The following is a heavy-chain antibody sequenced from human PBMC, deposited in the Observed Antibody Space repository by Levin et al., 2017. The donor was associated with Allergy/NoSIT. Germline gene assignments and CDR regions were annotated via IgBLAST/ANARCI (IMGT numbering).Heavy chain of an antibody. CDR2: IINSGVGT. J-gene: IGHJ4*02. Sequence: GESLKISCAASGFTFNNYAMSWVRQAPGKGLEWVSAIINSGVGTYYADSVKGRFTISRDNSTNTMYLQMNSLRAEDTAVYFCAKDAIRGSDQPYYFDYWGQGTLVTASS. V-gene: IGHV3-23*01. CDR3: AKDAIRGSDQPYYFDY. CDR1: GFTFNNYA. D-gene: IGHD6-19*01.